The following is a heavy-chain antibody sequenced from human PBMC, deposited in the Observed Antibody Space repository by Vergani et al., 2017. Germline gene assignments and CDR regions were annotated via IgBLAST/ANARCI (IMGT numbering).Heavy chain of an antibody. CDR1: GFTSSYYG. CDR3: ATKSCSTPGCQIGYFRE. D-gene: IGHD2-2*01. J-gene: IGHJ1*01. Sequence: QVHLVESGGGVVPPGRSLRLSCVVSGFTSSYYGMHWVRQAPGKGLEGVAVISYDGTQKYYADSVKGRFTISRDNSKSTFYLQMNRLRTEDTAVYYCATKSCSTPGCQIGYFREWGQGTLVTVSS. CDR2: ISYDGTQK. V-gene: IGHV3-30*03.